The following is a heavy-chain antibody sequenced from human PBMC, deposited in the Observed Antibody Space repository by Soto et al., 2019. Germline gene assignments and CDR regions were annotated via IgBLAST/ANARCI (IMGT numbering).Heavy chain of an antibody. CDR2: INAGNGNT. V-gene: IGHV1-3*01. J-gene: IGHJ6*02. CDR3: ARHPNDSSAYYHHYYYGMDV. D-gene: IGHD3-22*01. CDR1: GYTFTSYG. Sequence: ASVKVTCKASGYTFTSYGIHWVRQAPGQRLEWTGWINAGNGNTKYSEKFQGRVTITRDTSASTAYLELSSLRSEDTAVYYCARHPNDSSAYYHHYYYGMDVWGQGTTVTVSS.